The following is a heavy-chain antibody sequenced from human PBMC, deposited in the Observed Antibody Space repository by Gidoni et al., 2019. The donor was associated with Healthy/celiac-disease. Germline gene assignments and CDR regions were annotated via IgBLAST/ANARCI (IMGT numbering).Heavy chain of an antibody. CDR3: AGDPGNRSGVDY. J-gene: IGHJ4*02. CDR2: IIPILGIA. CDR1: GGTFSSYT. D-gene: IGHD3-10*01. Sequence: QVQLVQSGAEVKKPGSSVKVSCKASGGTFSSYTISWVRQAPGQGLEWMGRIIPILGIANYAQKFQGRVTITADKSTSTAYMELSSLRSEDTAVYYCAGDPGNRSGVDYWGQGTLVTVSS. V-gene: IGHV1-69*08.